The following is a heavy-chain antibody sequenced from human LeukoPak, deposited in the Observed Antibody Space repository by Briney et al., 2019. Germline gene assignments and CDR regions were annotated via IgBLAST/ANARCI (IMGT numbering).Heavy chain of an antibody. V-gene: IGHV1-18*01. CDR2: ISAYKGNT. Sequence: ASVKVSCKASGYTFTSYGISWVRQAPGQGLEWMGWISAYKGNTNYAQKLQGRVTMTTDTSTSTAYMELRSLRSDDTAVYYCARGGSGSYYNVGLADPWGQGTLVTVSS. CDR3: ARGGSGSYYNVGLADP. CDR1: GYTFTSYG. J-gene: IGHJ5*02. D-gene: IGHD3-10*01.